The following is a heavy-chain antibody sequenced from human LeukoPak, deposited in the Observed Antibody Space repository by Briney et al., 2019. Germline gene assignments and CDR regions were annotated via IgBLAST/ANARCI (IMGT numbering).Heavy chain of an antibody. CDR2: IYNSGSN. Sequence: PSETLSLTRPVAGRSISSHCWGWIRQPPGKGLEWLGYIYNSGSNTLKPSLKTRVPISVDISKTQLSLKLISVTAAARPVFSFTRGAINWGYNWFDHWGQGTLVTVSS. CDR1: GRSISSHC. D-gene: IGHD7-27*01. CDR3: TRGAINWGYNWFDH. V-gene: IGHV4-59*11. J-gene: IGHJ5*02.